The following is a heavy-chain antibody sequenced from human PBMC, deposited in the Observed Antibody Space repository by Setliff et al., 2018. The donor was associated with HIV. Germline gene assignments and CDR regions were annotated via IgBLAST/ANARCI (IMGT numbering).Heavy chain of an antibody. V-gene: IGHV4-39*01. CDR1: GASIPSSSHY. J-gene: IGHJ4*02. Sequence: SETLSLTCTVSGASIPSSSHYWGWSRQPPGKGLQWIGTIFSSGSTYYDPSLKSRVPISIDSTKNQISLKLNFVTAADTAVYYCARPVDLVAPFDFWGQGTLVTVSS. CDR3: ARPVDLVAPFDF. CDR2: IFSSGST. D-gene: IGHD5-12*01.